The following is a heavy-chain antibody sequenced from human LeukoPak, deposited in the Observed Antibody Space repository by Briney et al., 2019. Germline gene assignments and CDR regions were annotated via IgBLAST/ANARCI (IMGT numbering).Heavy chain of an antibody. V-gene: IGHV3-23*01. D-gene: IGHD1-26*01. Sequence: GGSLRLSCAASGITFSSYAMSWVRQAPGKGLEWVSSISGISGSAYYADSVKGRFTISRDNSKNTLYLQMNSLRAEDTAVYYCARDRRVGTTFIDYWGQGTLVTVSS. J-gene: IGHJ4*02. CDR3: ARDRRVGTTFIDY. CDR1: GITFSSYA. CDR2: ISGISGSA.